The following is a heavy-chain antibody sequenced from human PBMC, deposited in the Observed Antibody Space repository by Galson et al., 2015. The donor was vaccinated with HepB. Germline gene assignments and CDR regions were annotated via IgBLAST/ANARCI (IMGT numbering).Heavy chain of an antibody. D-gene: IGHD3-22*01. CDR3: ARILPSPGYYDSRRLGLAFEI. Sequence: QSGAEVKKPGESLKISCKGSGYSFTSYWIGWVRQMPGKGMEWMGNIYPGDSDTRYRPSFQGQVTISADKSISTAYLQWSSLKASDTAMYYCARILPSPGYYDSRRLGLAFEIWGQGTMVTVSS. J-gene: IGHJ3*02. V-gene: IGHV5-51*01. CDR2: IYPGDSDT. CDR1: GYSFTSYW.